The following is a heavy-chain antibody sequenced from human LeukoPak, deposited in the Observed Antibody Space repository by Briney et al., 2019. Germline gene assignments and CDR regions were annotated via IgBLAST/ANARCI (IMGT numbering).Heavy chain of an antibody. CDR2: IKQDGSEK. Sequence: GSLRLSCAASGFTFSSYWMSWVRQAPGKGLEWVANIKQDGSEKYYVDSVKGRFTISRDNAKNSLYLQMNSLRAEDTAVYYCAGTKSPNYFDYWGQGTLVTVSS. D-gene: IGHD2-8*01. CDR1: GFTFSSYW. CDR3: AGTKSPNYFDY. V-gene: IGHV3-7*03. J-gene: IGHJ4*02.